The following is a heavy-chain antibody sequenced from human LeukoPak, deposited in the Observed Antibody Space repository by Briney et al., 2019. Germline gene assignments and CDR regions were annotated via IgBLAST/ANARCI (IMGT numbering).Heavy chain of an antibody. Sequence: GGSLRLSCAASGFTFSRYWMHWVRQAPGKGLVWVSRISPDGSRTTYADSVKGRFTISRDNAKNTVYLQMNSLRAEDTAVYYCARVALGSYNWFDPWGQGTQVTVSS. CDR2: ISPDGSRT. J-gene: IGHJ5*02. CDR1: GFTFSRYW. D-gene: IGHD3-10*01. V-gene: IGHV3-74*01. CDR3: ARVALGSYNWFDP.